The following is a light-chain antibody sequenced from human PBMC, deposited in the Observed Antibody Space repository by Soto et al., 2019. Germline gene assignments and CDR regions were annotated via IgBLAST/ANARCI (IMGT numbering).Light chain of an antibody. Sequence: EVVLTQSPGSLYLSPGQRATLSCRASQSVDSTFFAWYQKKPGQAPRLLIYGASKRAIGIPDRFSGSGSGTDFTLIISRLESEDFAVYYCQQYMSSLTLGQWTKVEIK. CDR1: QSVDSTF. CDR3: QQYMSSLT. CDR2: GAS. J-gene: IGKJ1*01. V-gene: IGKV3-20*01.